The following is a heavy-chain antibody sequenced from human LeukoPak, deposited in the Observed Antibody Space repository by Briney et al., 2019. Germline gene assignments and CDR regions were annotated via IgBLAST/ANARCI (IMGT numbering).Heavy chain of an antibody. CDR1: GFTFSGFW. V-gene: IGHV3-7*03. CDR2: INSDGSEG. D-gene: IGHD3/OR15-3a*01. J-gene: IGHJ3*02. Sequence: GGSLRLSCAVSGFTFSGFWMSWSRQAPGKGLEWVASINSDGSEGYYADVVKGRFTISRDNAKNSLYLQINSLRAEDTAVYYCARDSSPIDRTIYYDAYDIWGQGTMVTVSS. CDR3: ARDSSPIDRTIYYDAYDI.